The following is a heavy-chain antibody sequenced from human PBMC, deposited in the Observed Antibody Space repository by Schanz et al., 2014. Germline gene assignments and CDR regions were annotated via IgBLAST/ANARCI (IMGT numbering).Heavy chain of an antibody. D-gene: IGHD3-9*01. V-gene: IGHV1-2*06. Sequence: QVQLVQSGAEVKKPGASVKISCKASGYTFTDYYMYWVRQAPGQGLEWMGRINPNSGGTNYAQKFQGRVTMNRDTSISTAYMELRRLRSDDTAVYYCARDYYDILTGYPYDTFDIWGQGTMVTVSS. CDR1: GYTFTDYY. CDR3: ARDYYDILTGYPYDTFDI. J-gene: IGHJ3*02. CDR2: INPNSGGT.